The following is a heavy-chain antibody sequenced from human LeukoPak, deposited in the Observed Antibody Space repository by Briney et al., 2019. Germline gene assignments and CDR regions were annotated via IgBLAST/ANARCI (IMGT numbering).Heavy chain of an antibody. D-gene: IGHD3-10*01. J-gene: IGHJ5*02. Sequence: SETLPLTCAVYGGXFSGYYWSWIRQPPGKGLEWIGEINHSGSTNYNPSLKSRVTISVDTSKNQFSLKLSSVTAADTAVYYCARGGPYGSGSYYKYNWFDPWGQGTLVTVSS. CDR1: GGXFSGYY. CDR2: INHSGST. V-gene: IGHV4-34*01. CDR3: ARGGPYGSGSYYKYNWFDP.